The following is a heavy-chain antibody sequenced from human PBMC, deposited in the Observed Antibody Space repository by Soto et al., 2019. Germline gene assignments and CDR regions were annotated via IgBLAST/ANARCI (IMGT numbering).Heavy chain of an antibody. CDR3: TRHPYYDILTGYHYYYCGMDV. J-gene: IGHJ6*02. Sequence: EVQLVESGGGLVQPGGSLKLSCAASGFTFSGSAMHWVRQASGKGLEWVGRIRSKANSYATAYAASVKGRFTISRDDSHNTGSLQMNSLKTEDPAVYYCTRHPYYDILTGYHYYYCGMDVWGQGTTVAVSS. V-gene: IGHV3-73*01. CDR2: IRSKANSYAT. D-gene: IGHD3-9*01. CDR1: GFTFSGSA.